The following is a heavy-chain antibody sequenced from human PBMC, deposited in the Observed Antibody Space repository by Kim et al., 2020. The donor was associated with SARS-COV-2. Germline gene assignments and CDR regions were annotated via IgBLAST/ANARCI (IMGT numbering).Heavy chain of an antibody. CDR3: ARENVTSGGIFGVPYYYLDC. CDR2: IYYSGST. V-gene: IGHV4-30-4*01. CDR1: GGSISSGDYY. D-gene: IGHD2-15*01. J-gene: IGHJ4*02. Sequence: SETLSLTCTVSGGSISSGDYYWSWIRQPPGKGLEWIGYIYYSGSTYYNPSLKSRVTISVDTSKNQFSLKLSSVTAADTAVYYCARENVTSGGIFGVPYYYLDCRGQRTLGTVSA.